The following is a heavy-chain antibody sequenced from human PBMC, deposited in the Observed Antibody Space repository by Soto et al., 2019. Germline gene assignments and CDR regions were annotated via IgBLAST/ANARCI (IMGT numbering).Heavy chain of an antibody. CDR2: IYSGGST. CDR1: GGSFSPNY. CDR3: ARDRDF. Sequence: PSETLSLTCTVSGGSFSPNYMSWVRQAPGKGLEWVSVIYSGGSTYYADSVKGRFTISRDNSKNTLYLQMNSLRAEDTAVYYCARDRDFLGQGTLVTVSS. V-gene: IGHV3-53*01. J-gene: IGHJ4*02.